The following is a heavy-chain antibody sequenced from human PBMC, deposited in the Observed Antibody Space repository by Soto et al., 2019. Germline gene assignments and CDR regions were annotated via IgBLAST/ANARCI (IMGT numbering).Heavy chain of an antibody. D-gene: IGHD3-16*01. CDR1: GVSMRNSY. CDR2: ISTSGNT. CDR3: ARGGGVPALGDP. J-gene: IGHJ5*02. V-gene: IGHV4-4*07. Sequence: PSETLSLSCSVSGVSMRNSYRTGIRQSAGKGLEWIGRISTSGNTNYNPSLNSRLTMSVDTSKNQVSLKLTSVTAADTAVYYCARGGGVPALGDPWGQGTLVTVSS.